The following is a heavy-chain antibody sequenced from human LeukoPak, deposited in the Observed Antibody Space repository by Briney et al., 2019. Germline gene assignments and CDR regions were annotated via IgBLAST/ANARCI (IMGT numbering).Heavy chain of an antibody. V-gene: IGHV4-34*01. J-gene: IGHJ4*02. CDR2: INHSGST. Sequence: PSETLSLTCAVYGGSFSGYYWSWIRQPPGKGLEWIGEINHSGSTNYNPSLKSRVTISVDTSKNQFSLKLSSVTAADTAVYYCARVGGTYYYDSSGPQGDYWGQGTLVTVYS. CDR3: ARVGGTYYYDSSGPQGDY. D-gene: IGHD3-22*01. CDR1: GGSFSGYY.